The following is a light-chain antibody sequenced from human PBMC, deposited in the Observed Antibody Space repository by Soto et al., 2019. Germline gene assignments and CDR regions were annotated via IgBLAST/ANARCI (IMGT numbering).Light chain of an antibody. Sequence: EIVLTHSPGTLSLSPGERATLSCRASQSVSSSYLAWYQQKPGQAPRLLIYGASSRATGIPDRFSGSGSGTDFTLTISRLEPEDFAVYYCQQYGSSRGITFGQGTRLEIK. CDR2: GAS. CDR1: QSVSSSY. CDR3: QQYGSSRGIT. V-gene: IGKV3-20*01. J-gene: IGKJ5*01.